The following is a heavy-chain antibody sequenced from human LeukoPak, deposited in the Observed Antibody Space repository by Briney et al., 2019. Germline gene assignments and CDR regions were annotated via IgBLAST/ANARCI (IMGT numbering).Heavy chain of an antibody. CDR3: ARDAGHRLSRRNYYAMDV. CDR2: MYYRGST. CDR1: GGSINSSSYY. V-gene: IGHV4-39*07. J-gene: IGHJ6*02. Sequence: PSETLSLTCTVSGGSINSSSYYWGWVRQPPGKGLEWIGSMYYRGSTYYNPSLKSRVTISVDTSKNQFSLKLSSVTAADTAVYYCARDAGHRLSRRNYYAMDVWGQGTTVTVSS.